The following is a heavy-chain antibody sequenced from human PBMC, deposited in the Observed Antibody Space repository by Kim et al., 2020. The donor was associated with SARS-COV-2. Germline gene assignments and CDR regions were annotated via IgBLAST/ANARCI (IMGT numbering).Heavy chain of an antibody. D-gene: IGHD3-9*01. J-gene: IGHJ5*02. V-gene: IGHV1-69*13. CDR3: ARAPAGDILTGYQEYNWFDP. Sequence: SVKVSCKASGGTFSSYAISWVRQAPGQGLEWMGGIIPIFGTANYAQKFQGRVTITADESTSTAYMELSSLRSEDTAVYYCARAPAGDILTGYQEYNWFDPWGQGTLVTVSS. CDR2: IIPIFGTA. CDR1: GGTFSSYA.